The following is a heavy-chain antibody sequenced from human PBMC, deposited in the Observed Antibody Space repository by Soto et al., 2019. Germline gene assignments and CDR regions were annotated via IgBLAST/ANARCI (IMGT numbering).Heavy chain of an antibody. J-gene: IGHJ6*02. CDR1: GYTFSHYG. D-gene: IGHD1-26*01. Sequence: GASVKVSCKASGYTFSHYGIGWVRQAPGQGLEWMGWISAYNGNRHFAEGLRGRITMTTNTPTSTADMELRSLSSDDTAVYYCARGGQECSNSGCGYIYDGMDVWGQGTTVTVSS. CDR3: ARGGQECSNSGCGYIYDGMDV. V-gene: IGHV1-18*01. CDR2: ISAYNGNR.